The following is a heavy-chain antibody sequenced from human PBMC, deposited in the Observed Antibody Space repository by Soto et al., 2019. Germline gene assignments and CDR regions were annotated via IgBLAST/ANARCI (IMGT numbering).Heavy chain of an antibody. V-gene: IGHV4-4*07. CDR2: IYTSGST. CDR1: CGSISSYY. Sequence: SETLSLTCTVSCGSISSYYWSWIRQPAGKGLEWIGRIYTSGSTNYNPSLKSRVTMSVDTSKNQFSLKLSSVTAADTAVYYCARQGSMVRGVSLGYYYYGMDVWGQGTTVTVS. D-gene: IGHD3-10*01. CDR3: ARQGSMVRGVSLGYYYYGMDV. J-gene: IGHJ6*02.